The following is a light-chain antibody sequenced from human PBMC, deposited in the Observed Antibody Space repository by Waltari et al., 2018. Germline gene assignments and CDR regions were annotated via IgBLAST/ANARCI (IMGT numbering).Light chain of an antibody. CDR1: ENVNNY. V-gene: IGKV1-39*01. Sequence: DIQMTQSPSSLSASVGARVNLPCRASENVNNYLNWYQQKPGKAPKLLIYKASTLQSGVPSRFSGSGSGTDYTFTISSLQSEDVATYYCQHGYGTPRTFGQGTKVEIK. J-gene: IGKJ1*01. CDR2: KAS. CDR3: QHGYGTPRT.